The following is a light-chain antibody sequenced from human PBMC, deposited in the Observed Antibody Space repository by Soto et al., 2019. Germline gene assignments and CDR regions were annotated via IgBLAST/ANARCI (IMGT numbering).Light chain of an antibody. CDR2: EVT. V-gene: IGLV2-23*02. J-gene: IGLJ2*01. CDR1: SSNVGSYDL. CDR3: CSYAASNTLI. Sequence: QSVLTQPASVSGSPGQSITISCTGTSSNVGSYDLVSWYQQHPGKAPKLLIYEVTKRPSGVSNRFSGSKSDNTASLTISGLQAEDEADYACCSYAASNTLIFGGGTKLTVL.